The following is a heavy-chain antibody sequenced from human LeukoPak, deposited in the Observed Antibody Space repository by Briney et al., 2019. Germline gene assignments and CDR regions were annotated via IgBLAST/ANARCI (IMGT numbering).Heavy chain of an antibody. Sequence: PSETLSLTCTVSGYSISSGNYWDWIRQPPGKGLEWIGSIYHSGSTYYNPSLKSRVTISVDTSKNQFSLKLRSVTAADTAVYYCARLYGNYQNYFDYWGQGTLVTVSS. V-gene: IGHV4-38-2*02. D-gene: IGHD1-7*01. J-gene: IGHJ4*02. CDR1: GYSISSGNY. CDR2: IYHSGST. CDR3: ARLYGNYQNYFDY.